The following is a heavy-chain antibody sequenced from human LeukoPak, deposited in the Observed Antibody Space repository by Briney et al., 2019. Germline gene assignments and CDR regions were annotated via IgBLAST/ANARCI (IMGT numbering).Heavy chain of an antibody. D-gene: IGHD3-10*01. CDR3: ARDSYYGSGSDINWFDP. V-gene: IGHV4-4*07. Sequence: SETLSLTCTVSGGSISSYYWSWIRQPAGKELEWIGRIYTSGSTNYNPSLKSRVTMSVDTSKNQFSLKLSSVTAADTAVYYCARDSYYGSGSDINWFDPWGQGTLVTVSS. CDR1: GGSISSYY. CDR2: IYTSGST. J-gene: IGHJ5*02.